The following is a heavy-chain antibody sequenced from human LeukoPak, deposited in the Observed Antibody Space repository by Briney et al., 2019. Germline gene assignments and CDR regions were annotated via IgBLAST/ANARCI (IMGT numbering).Heavy chain of an antibody. CDR1: GFTFSSCA. Sequence: PGGSLRLSCAASGFTFSSCAMSWVRQAPGKGLEWVSGISGCGGTTYYADSVKGRFTISRDNSKNTLELQMNSLTAEDPALYYCTKDIRLGVTQPYYFDYWGQGTVVTVSS. V-gene: IGHV3-23*01. D-gene: IGHD1-26*01. CDR3: TKDIRLGVTQPYYFDY. J-gene: IGHJ4*02. CDR2: ISGCGGTT.